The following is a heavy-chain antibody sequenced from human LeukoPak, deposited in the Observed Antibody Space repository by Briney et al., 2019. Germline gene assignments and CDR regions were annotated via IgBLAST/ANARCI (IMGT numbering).Heavy chain of an antibody. J-gene: IGHJ6*03. Sequence: SETLSLTCVVSGESLTDFSWSWLRQPPGRGLEWIGDFNHGGSTKFNPSLKTRVTMSGDISKNQFSLKLSSVTAADTAVYYCARMPGYSYYYMDVWGKGTTVTVSS. CDR3: ARMPGYSYYYMDV. V-gene: IGHV4-34*01. D-gene: IGHD5-18*01. CDR1: GESLTDFS. CDR2: FNHGGST.